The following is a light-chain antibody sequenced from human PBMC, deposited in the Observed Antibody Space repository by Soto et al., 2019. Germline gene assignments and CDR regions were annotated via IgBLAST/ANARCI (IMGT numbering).Light chain of an antibody. J-gene: IGKJ5*01. CDR2: GAS. V-gene: IGKV3-20*01. CDR1: QSVRSND. Sequence: EILLTQSPGTLSLYPGERATLSCRASQSVRSNDLAWYQQKPGQAPGLLIYGASSRATGIPDRFSGSGSGTDFTLTISRLEPEDFAVYYCQQYGSSPPVTFGQGTRLEIK. CDR3: QQYGSSPPVT.